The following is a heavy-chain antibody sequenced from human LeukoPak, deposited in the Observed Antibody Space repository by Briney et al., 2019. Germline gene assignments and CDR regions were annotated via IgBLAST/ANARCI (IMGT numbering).Heavy chain of an antibody. CDR1: GGSISSYY. CDR3: ARQVVRGPEYYFDY. D-gene: IGHD3-10*01. V-gene: IGHV4-59*08. J-gene: IGHJ4*02. Sequence: SSETLSLTCTVSGGSISSYYWSWIRQPPGKGLEWIGYIYYSGSTNYNPSLKSRVTISVDTSKNQFSLKLTSVTAADTAVYYCARQVVRGPEYYFDYWGQGTLVTVSS. CDR2: IYYSGST.